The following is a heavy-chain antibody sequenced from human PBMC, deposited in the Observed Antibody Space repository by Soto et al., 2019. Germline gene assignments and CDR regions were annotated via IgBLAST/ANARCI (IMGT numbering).Heavy chain of an antibody. CDR2: VSSDGNNK. CDR1: GFSFSNYG. J-gene: IGHJ5*02. V-gene: IGHV3-30*18. CDR3: AKDRVIQLLPIWPDP. D-gene: IGHD2-2*01. Sequence: GGSLRLSCVASGFSFSNYGMHWVRQAPGKGLEWVAFVSSDGNNKYYAESVKGRFTISRDNSKNTLFLQVDRLTVDDTAVYYCAKDRVIQLLPIWPDPWGQGTLVTVSS.